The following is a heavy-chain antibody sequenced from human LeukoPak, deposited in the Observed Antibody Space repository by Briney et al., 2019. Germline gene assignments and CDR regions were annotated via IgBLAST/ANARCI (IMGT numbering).Heavy chain of an antibody. J-gene: IGHJ4*02. V-gene: IGHV3-23*01. CDR3: AKDGRCSGGSCYSSTDY. D-gene: IGHD2-15*01. CDR2: ISGSGGST. Sequence: PGGSLRLSCAASGFTFTSYAMSWVRQAPGKGLEWVSTISGSGGSTYYADSVKGRFTISRDNSKNTLCLQMNSLRAEDTAVYYCAKDGRCSGGSCYSSTDYWGQGTLVTVPS. CDR1: GFTFTSYA.